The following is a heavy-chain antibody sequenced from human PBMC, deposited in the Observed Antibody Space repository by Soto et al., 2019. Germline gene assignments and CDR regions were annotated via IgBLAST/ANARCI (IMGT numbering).Heavy chain of an antibody. D-gene: IGHD2-21*01. CDR2: INPSGGDA. CDR3: ARDDARGDSTFDY. CDR1: GYTFNSYY. Sequence: QVQLVQSGAEVKKPGASVTVSCKASGYTFNSYYLHWVRQAPGQGLDWMGLINPSGGDANYAQKSQGRVTMTRDTSTSTVYLELTGLTSDDSAVYFCARDDARGDSTFDYWGQGTLVTVS. V-gene: IGHV1-46*02. J-gene: IGHJ4*02.